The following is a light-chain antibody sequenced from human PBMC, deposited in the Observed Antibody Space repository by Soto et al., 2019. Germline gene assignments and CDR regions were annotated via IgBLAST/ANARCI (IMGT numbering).Light chain of an antibody. CDR3: QQRSNWLPST. Sequence: EIVLTQSPATLSLSPGERATLSCRASQSVSSYLAWYQQKPGQAPRLLIYDASNRATGIPARFSGSGSGTDFTLTISSLEPEDFEVYYCQQRSNWLPSTFGQGTKV. J-gene: IGKJ1*01. V-gene: IGKV3-11*01. CDR2: DAS. CDR1: QSVSSY.